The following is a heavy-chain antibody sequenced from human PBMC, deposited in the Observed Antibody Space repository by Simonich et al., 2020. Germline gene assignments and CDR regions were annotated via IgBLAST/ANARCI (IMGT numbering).Heavy chain of an antibody. CDR3: VRKGNRSDYFDY. CDR2: IYPGYSDT. D-gene: IGHD3-3*01. CDR1: GYSFTSYG. J-gene: IGHJ4*02. V-gene: IGHV5-51*03. Sequence: EVQLVQSGAEVKKPGDSLKISCKGSGYSFTSYGIGWGRQMPGKGLEWMGIIYPGYSDTRYSPSSQGQFTISADKSISTAYRQWSSLKASDTAMYYCVRKGNRSDYFDYWGQGTLVTVSS.